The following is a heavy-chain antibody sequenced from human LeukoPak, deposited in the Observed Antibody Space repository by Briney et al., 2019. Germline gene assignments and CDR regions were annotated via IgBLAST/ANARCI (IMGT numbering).Heavy chain of an antibody. CDR1: GFTFSDYY. J-gene: IGHJ4*02. Sequence: GGSLRLSCAASGFTFSDYYMSWLRQAPGKGLEWVSYISSSGSTIYYADSVKGRFTISRDNAKNSLYLQMNSLRAEDTAVYYCAKDFGRSAYDRPFDYWGQGTLVTVSS. V-gene: IGHV3-11*01. D-gene: IGHD5-12*01. CDR3: AKDFGRSAYDRPFDY. CDR2: ISSSGSTI.